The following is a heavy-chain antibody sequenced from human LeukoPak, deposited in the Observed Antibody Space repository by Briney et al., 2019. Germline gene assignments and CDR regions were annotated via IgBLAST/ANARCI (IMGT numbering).Heavy chain of an antibody. D-gene: IGHD2-2*01. CDR3: TRDQRKYCSRTTCFVFDI. CDR2: ISSSSSTI. J-gene: IGHJ3*02. Sequence: PGGSLRRSCAASGFTFSSYRMIWVRQTPGKGLEWVSSISSSSSTINYADSMRGRFTISRDNAKSSLYLQMNSLRAEDTAVYYCTRDQRKYCSRTTCFVFDIWGQGTVVSVSS. V-gene: IGHV3-48*04. CDR1: GFTFSSYR.